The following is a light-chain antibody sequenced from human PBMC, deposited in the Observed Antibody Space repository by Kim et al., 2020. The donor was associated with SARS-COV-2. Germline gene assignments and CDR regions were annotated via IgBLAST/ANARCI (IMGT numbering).Light chain of an antibody. CDR2: RNN. CDR3: QSYDSTLSAYV. V-gene: IGLV1-40*01. CDR1: RSNIGADFD. J-gene: IGLJ1*01. Sequence: QSVLTQPPSVSGAPGQRVTISCTGVRSNIGADFDVHWYQQFPGTAPKLLIYRNNNRPSGVPDRFSGSKSATSASLAITGLQAEDEADYYCQSYDSTLSAYVFGTGTKVTVL.